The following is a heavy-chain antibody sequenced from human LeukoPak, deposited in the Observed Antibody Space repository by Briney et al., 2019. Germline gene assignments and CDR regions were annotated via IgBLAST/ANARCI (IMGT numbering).Heavy chain of an antibody. V-gene: IGHV1-69*04. CDR2: IIPILGIA. CDR3: ARDPVEGFYNTSDY. CDR1: GGTFSSYT. D-gene: IGHD3-9*01. Sequence: ASVKVSCKASGGTFSSYTISWVRQAPGQGLEWMGRIIPILGIANYAQKFQGRVTITADKSTSTAYMELSSLRSEDTAVYYCARDPVEGFYNTSDYWGQGTLVTVSS. J-gene: IGHJ4*02.